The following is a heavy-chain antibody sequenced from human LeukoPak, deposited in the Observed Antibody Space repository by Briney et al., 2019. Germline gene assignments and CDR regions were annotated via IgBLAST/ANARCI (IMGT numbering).Heavy chain of an antibody. Sequence: PSETLPLTCTVSGGSVSTNYYYWRWIRQPPGKGLEWIGLMSYNGRPNYNPSLKSRVTISIATSKNQFSLNLTSVSAADTAVYYCARHPPVGQSFHWTYHEYWGQGSLVIVSS. CDR2: MSYNGRP. J-gene: IGHJ4*02. CDR1: GGSVSTNYYY. D-gene: IGHD1-1*01. V-gene: IGHV4-39*01. CDR3: ARHPPVGQSFHWTYHEY.